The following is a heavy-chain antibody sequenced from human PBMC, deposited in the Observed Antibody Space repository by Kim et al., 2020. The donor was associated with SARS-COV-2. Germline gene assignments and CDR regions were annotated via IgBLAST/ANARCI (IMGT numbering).Heavy chain of an antibody. CDR2: INSDATST. V-gene: IGHV3-74*01. J-gene: IGHJ5*02. Sequence: GGSLRLSCAASGFTFSSYWMHWVRQAPGKGLVWVSRINSDATSTHYADSVRGRFTISRDNAKNTLFLQMNGLRAEDTAVYYCARDVPPFGVVTADIWFAPWGQGTLVTVSS. D-gene: IGHD3-3*01. CDR1: GFTFSSYW. CDR3: ARDVPPFGVVTADIWFAP.